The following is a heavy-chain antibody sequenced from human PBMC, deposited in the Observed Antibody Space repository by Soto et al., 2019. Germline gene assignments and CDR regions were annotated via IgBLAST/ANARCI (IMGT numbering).Heavy chain of an antibody. CDR2: INPSGGST. V-gene: IGHV1-46*01. D-gene: IGHD3-16*01. CDR3: ARDLPHTFHDAFDI. CDR1: GYTFTSYY. J-gene: IGHJ3*02. Sequence: ASVKVSCKASGYTFTSYYMHWVRQAPGQGLEWMGIINPSGGSTSYAQKFQGRVTMTKDTSTSTVYMKMSSLKSEDTAVYYCARDLPHTFHDAFDIWGQGTMVTVSS.